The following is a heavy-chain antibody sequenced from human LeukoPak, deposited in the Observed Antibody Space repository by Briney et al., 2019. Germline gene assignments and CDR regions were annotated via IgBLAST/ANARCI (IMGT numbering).Heavy chain of an antibody. Sequence: PSETLSLTCTVSGYSISSGYYWGWIRQPPGKGLEWIGSIYHSGSTYYNPSLKSRVTISVDTSKNQLSLKLSSVTAADTAVYYCASSSITMVRGALNDYWGQGTLVTVSS. CDR2: IYHSGST. V-gene: IGHV4-38-2*02. CDR1: GYSISSGYY. CDR3: ASSSITMVRGALNDY. D-gene: IGHD3-10*01. J-gene: IGHJ4*02.